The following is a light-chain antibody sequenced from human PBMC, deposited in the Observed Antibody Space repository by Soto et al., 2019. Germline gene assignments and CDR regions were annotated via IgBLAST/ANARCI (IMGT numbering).Light chain of an antibody. Sequence: EIVLTQSPGTLSLSPGERATLSCRASQSVSSSYLAWYQQKPGQAPRLLIYGASSRATGIPDSFSGSGSGTDFTLTMSRLEPEDCAVYYCQQYGSSPGTFGQGTKLEIK. CDR2: GAS. CDR3: QQYGSSPGT. J-gene: IGKJ2*01. V-gene: IGKV3-20*01. CDR1: QSVSSSY.